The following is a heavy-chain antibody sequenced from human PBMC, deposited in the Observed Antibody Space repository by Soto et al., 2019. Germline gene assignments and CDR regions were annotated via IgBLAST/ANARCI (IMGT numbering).Heavy chain of an antibody. D-gene: IGHD6-13*01. CDR2: IWYDGSNK. CDR3: ARETEVKQQLVSVGYYYYMDV. CDR1: GFTFSSYG. Sequence: QPGGSLRLSCAASGFTFSSYGMHWVRQAPGKGLEWVAVIWYDGSNKYYADSVKGRFTISRDNSKNTLYLQMNSLRAEDTAVYYCARETEVKQQLVSVGYYYYMDVWGKGTTVTVSS. J-gene: IGHJ6*03. V-gene: IGHV3-33*01.